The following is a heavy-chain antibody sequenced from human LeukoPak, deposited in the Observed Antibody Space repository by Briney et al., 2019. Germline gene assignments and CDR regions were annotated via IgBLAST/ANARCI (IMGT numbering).Heavy chain of an antibody. CDR1: GGSITQDID. Sequence: SGTLSLTCDVSGGSITQDIDWTGVRQPPGKGLEWIGEVNLQGGTNYNPSLLRRVAISVDTSANHVSLQMTSVTAADTAVYYCAREAGSYHPLDYSGQGTLVTVSS. V-gene: IGHV4-4*02. CDR3: AREAGSYHPLDY. D-gene: IGHD3-10*01. CDR2: VNLQGGT. J-gene: IGHJ4*02.